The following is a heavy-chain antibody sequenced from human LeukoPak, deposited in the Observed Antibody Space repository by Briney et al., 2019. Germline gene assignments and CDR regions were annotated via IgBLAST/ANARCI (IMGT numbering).Heavy chain of an antibody. Sequence: SETLSLTCAVSGGSISSSNWWSWIRQPPGKGLEWIGEINHSGSTNYNPSLKSRVTISVDTSKNQFSLKLSSVTAADTAVYYCARGPSSITIFGVVIFAGNMDVWGKGTTVTVSS. D-gene: IGHD3-3*01. CDR3: ARGPSSITIFGVVIFAGNMDV. CDR1: GGSISSSNW. J-gene: IGHJ6*03. CDR2: INHSGST. V-gene: IGHV4-4*02.